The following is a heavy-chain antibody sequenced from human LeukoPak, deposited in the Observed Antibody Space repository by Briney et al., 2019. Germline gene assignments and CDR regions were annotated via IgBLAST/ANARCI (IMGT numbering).Heavy chain of an antibody. CDR3: AKALTAGYDRAYVDY. CDR1: GFTFRNYA. D-gene: IGHD3-3*01. Sequence: GGPLRLSCAASGFTFRNYAMTWVRQAPGKGLQWVSSISGGGVNTYYADSVKGRFTISRDNSRNALYLQMNSLRPEDTAKYYCAKALTAGYDRAYVDYWGQGTLVTVSS. J-gene: IGHJ4*02. CDR2: ISGGGVNT. V-gene: IGHV3-23*01.